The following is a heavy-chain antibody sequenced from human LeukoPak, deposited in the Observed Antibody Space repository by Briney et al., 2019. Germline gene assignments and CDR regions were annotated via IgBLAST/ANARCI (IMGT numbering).Heavy chain of an antibody. D-gene: IGHD3-22*01. CDR2: IYPGDSDT. Sequence: GESLKISCKGSGYSFTKFWIGWVRQMPGKGLEWMGIIYPGDSDTRYSPSFQGQVTLLVDTSISTAYLQWSSLKASDTAMYYCARASVNFYDSSAPPVNAFDIWGQGTVVTVSS. CDR3: ARASVNFYDSSAPPVNAFDI. CDR1: GYSFTKFW. V-gene: IGHV5-51*01. J-gene: IGHJ3*02.